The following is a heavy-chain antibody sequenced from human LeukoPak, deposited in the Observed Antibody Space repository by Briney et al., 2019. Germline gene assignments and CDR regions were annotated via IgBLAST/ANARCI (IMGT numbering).Heavy chain of an antibody. CDR1: GGPLSNYY. CDR2: MYTGGST. D-gene: IGHD3-10*01. V-gene: IGHV4-4*07. J-gene: IGHJ6*02. CDR3: ARARAYGSGSYYRYYYYGMDV. Sequence: SSETLSLTCTVSGGPLSNYYWSWIRQPAGKGLEWIGRMYTGGSTDYNPSLKSRVTISVDTSKNQFSLKLSSVTAADTAVYYCARARAYGSGSYYRYYYYGMDVWGQGTTVTVSS.